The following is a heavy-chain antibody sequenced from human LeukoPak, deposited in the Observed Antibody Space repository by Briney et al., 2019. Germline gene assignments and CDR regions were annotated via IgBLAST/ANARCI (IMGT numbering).Heavy chain of an antibody. CDR2: IKLDGSEE. D-gene: IGHD1-26*01. V-gene: IGHV3-7*01. J-gene: IGHJ4*02. CDR3: ARDQVGDFDD. Sequence: GSLRLSCAASGFTFSSSWMSWVRQAPRKGLAWVANIKLDGSEEYYVDSVKGRFTISRDNAKNSLYLQMNSLRAEDTAVYFCARDQVGDFDDWGQGTLVTVSS. CDR1: GFTFSSSW.